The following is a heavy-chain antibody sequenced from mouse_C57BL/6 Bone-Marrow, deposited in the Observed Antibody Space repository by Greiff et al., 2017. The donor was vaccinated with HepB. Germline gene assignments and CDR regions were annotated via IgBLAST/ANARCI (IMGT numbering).Heavy chain of an antibody. J-gene: IGHJ3*01. Sequence: VQLQQSGPELVKPGASVKISCKASGYSFTGYYMNRVKQSPEKSLEWIGEINPSTGGTTYNQKFKAKATLTVDKSSSTAYMQLKSLTSEDSAVYYCATGFAYWGQGTLVTVSA. V-gene: IGHV1-42*01. CDR1: GYSFTGYY. CDR2: INPSTGGT. CDR3: ATGFAY.